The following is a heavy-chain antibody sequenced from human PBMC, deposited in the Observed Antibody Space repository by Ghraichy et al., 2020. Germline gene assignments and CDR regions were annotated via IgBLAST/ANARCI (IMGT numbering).Heavy chain of an antibody. V-gene: IGHV4-59*01. D-gene: IGHD4-11*01. CDR1: GGSISSYY. J-gene: IGHJ6*02. Sequence: SETLSLTCTVSGGSISSYYWSWIRQPPGKGLEWIGYIYYIGSTNYNPSLKSRVTISVDTSKNQFSLKLSSVTAADTAVYYCAREALYSNYVHGMDVWGQGTTVTVSS. CDR2: IYYIGST. CDR3: AREALYSNYVHGMDV.